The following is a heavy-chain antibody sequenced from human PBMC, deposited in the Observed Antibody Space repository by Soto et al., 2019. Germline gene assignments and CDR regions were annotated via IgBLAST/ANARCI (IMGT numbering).Heavy chain of an antibody. CDR3: AILTKPTAVTTAFRGGYGLDV. V-gene: IGHV4-61*01. Sequence: HSETLSLTCTVSGGSVSSGNYFWSWIRQPPGKGLEWIGYIHSSGSTNYNPSLKSRVTISTDTSRNQFSLKLTSVTAADTAVYYCAILTKPTAVTTAFRGGYGLDVWGQGTTVT. CDR1: GGSVSSGNYF. D-gene: IGHD4-17*01. J-gene: IGHJ6*02. CDR2: IHSSGST.